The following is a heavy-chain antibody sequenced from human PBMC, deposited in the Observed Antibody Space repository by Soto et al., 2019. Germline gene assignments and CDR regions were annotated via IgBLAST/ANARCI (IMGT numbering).Heavy chain of an antibody. V-gene: IGHV4-59*01. CDR3: ARVWGGGFDF. D-gene: IGHD3-10*01. CDR1: GGSISSYY. J-gene: IGHJ3*01. Sequence: KPSETLSLTCTVSGGSISSYYWSWIRQPPGKGLEWIGYIYYSGSTNYNPSLKSRVTISVDTSKNQFSLKLSSVTAADTAVYYCARVWGGGFDFWGQGTMVTVSS. CDR2: IYYSGST.